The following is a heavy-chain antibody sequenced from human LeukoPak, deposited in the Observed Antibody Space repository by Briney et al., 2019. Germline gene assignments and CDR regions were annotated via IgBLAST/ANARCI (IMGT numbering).Heavy chain of an antibody. J-gene: IGHJ5*02. CDR2: VDYNGST. V-gene: IGHV4-59*02. Sequence: PSETLSLTCTVSAASVSSSYWNWIRPSPGKGMEWIAKVDYNGSTNNNPSLRGRGPRPLDTPKNQFYLKLESVTAADTPRFNGARGFYKPFDRWGQGTLVTVSS. CDR3: ARGFYKPFDR. CDR1: AASVSSSY. D-gene: IGHD2/OR15-2a*01.